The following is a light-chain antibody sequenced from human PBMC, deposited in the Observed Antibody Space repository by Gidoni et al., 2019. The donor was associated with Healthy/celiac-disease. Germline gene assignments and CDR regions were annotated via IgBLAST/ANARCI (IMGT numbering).Light chain of an antibody. CDR1: SSNIGAGYD. CDR2: GNS. Sequence: QSVLTQPPSVSGAPGQRVTSSCTGSSSNIGAGYDVHWYQQLPGTAPKRLVYGNSNRPSGVPDRFSGSKSGTSASLAITGLQAEDEADYYCQSYDSSLSGGVFGGGTKLTVL. J-gene: IGLJ2*01. V-gene: IGLV1-40*01. CDR3: QSYDSSLSGGV.